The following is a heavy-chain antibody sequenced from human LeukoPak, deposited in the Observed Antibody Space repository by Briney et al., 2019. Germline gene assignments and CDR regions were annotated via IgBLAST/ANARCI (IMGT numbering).Heavy chain of an antibody. J-gene: IGHJ4*02. CDR3: AKETDHDY. D-gene: IGHD1-14*01. CDR2: ISGSGGST. V-gene: IGHV3-23*01. CDR1: GFTFSSYV. Sequence: GGPLRLPCAPCGFTFSSYVMLWLRQAPGKGLEWVSAISGSGGSTYYGDSVKGRFTITRYTSKSTLYLQMNSLRAEDTALYYCAKETDHDYWGQGTLVTISS.